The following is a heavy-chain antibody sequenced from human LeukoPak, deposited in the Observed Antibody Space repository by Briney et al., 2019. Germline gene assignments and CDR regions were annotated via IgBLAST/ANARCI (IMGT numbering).Heavy chain of an antibody. Sequence: GGSLRLSCAASGFTFSSYSMNWVRQAPGKGLGWVSYISSSSSTIYYADSVKGRFTISRDNAKNSLYLQMNSLRAEDTAVYYCARRPLYYDSSGYYYVDAFDIWGQGTMVTVSS. D-gene: IGHD3-22*01. CDR1: GFTFSSYS. J-gene: IGHJ3*02. V-gene: IGHV3-48*01. CDR2: ISSSSSTI. CDR3: ARRPLYYDSSGYYYVDAFDI.